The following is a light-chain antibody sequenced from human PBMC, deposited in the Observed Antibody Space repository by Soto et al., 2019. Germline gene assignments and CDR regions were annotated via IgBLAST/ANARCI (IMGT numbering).Light chain of an antibody. V-gene: IGKV4-1*01. CDR3: QQWSSVPKT. CDR2: WAS. Sequence: DIVMTQSPDSLAVSLGERATINCKSSQSVLYSSNNKKYLAWYQQKPGQPPKLLIYWASTRESGVPDRFSRIVSVTDFTISISSLQAEDVAVYYCQQWSSVPKTLGQGTKVEIK. J-gene: IGKJ1*01. CDR1: QSVLYSSNNKKY.